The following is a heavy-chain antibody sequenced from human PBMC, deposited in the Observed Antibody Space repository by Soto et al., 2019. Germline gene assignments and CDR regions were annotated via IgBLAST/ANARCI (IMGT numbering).Heavy chain of an antibody. Sequence: GGSLRLSCAASGFTFSSYSMNWVRQAPGKGLEWVSSISSSSSYIYYADSVKGRFTISRDNAKNLLYLQMNSLRAEDTAVYYCAREANDILTGYYYYGMDVWGQGTTVTVSS. V-gene: IGHV3-21*01. CDR2: ISSSSSYI. D-gene: IGHD3-9*01. CDR3: AREANDILTGYYYYGMDV. CDR1: GFTFSSYS. J-gene: IGHJ6*02.